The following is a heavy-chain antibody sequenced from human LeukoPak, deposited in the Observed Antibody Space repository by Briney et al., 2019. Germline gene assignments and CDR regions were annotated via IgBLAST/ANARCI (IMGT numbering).Heavy chain of an antibody. Sequence: ASVKVSCKASGYTFTGYYMHWVRQAPGQGLEWMGWINPNSGGTNYAQKFQGRVTMTRDTSISTAYMELSRLRSDDTAVYYCARDSSGSYFLSGAFDIWGQGTMVTVSS. V-gene: IGHV1-2*02. CDR3: ARDSSGSYFLSGAFDI. J-gene: IGHJ3*02. D-gene: IGHD1-26*01. CDR1: GYTFTGYY. CDR2: INPNSGGT.